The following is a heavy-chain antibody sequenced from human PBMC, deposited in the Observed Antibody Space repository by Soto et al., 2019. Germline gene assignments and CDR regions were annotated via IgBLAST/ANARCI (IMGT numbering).Heavy chain of an antibody. Sequence: GGSLRLSCAASGFTFSSYWMHWVRQAPGKGLVWVSRINSDGSSTSYADSVKGRFTISRDNAKNTLYLQMNSLRAEDTAVYYCARWDTMVRGAVGYYYYYMDVWGKGTTVTVSS. D-gene: IGHD3-10*01. V-gene: IGHV3-74*01. J-gene: IGHJ6*03. CDR2: INSDGSST. CDR3: ARWDTMVRGAVGYYYYYMDV. CDR1: GFTFSSYW.